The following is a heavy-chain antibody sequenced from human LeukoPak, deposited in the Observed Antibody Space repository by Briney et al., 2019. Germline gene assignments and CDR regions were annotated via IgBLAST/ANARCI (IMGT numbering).Heavy chain of an antibody. J-gene: IGHJ4*02. D-gene: IGHD3-16*02. CDR1: GGTFSSYA. V-gene: IGHV1-69*05. CDR3: ARKPRGVYRIAAPPYYFAN. Sequence: ASVKVSCKASGGTFSSYAISWVRQAPGQGLEWMGGIIPIFGTANYAQKFQGRVTITTDESTRTAYMELSSLRSEDTAGYYCARKPRGVYRIAAPPYYFANWGQETLVTAS. CDR2: IIPIFGTA.